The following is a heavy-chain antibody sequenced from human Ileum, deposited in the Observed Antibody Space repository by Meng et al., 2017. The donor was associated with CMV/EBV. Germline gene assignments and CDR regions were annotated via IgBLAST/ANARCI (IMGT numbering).Heavy chain of an antibody. D-gene: IGHD1-1*01. J-gene: IGHJ6*02. V-gene: IGHV3-23*01. CDR3: AKDQGQLERRVGGFRYYYYYGMDV. Sequence: GKSLKISCAASGFTFSSYAMSWVRQAPGKGLEWVSAISGSGGSTYYADSVKGRFTISRDNSKNTLYLQMNSLRAEDTAVYYCAKDQGQLERRVGGFRYYYYYGMDVWGQGTTVTVSS. CDR1: GFTFSSYA. CDR2: ISGSGGST.